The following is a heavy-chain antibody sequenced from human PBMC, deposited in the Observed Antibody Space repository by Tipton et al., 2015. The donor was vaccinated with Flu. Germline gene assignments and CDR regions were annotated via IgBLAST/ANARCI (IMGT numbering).Heavy chain of an antibody. CDR1: GGSISSSSYY. CDR2: IYYSGST. V-gene: IGHV4-39*07. Sequence: TLSLTCTVSGGSISSSSYYLGWIRQPPGKGLEWIGSIYYSGSTYYNPSPKSRVTISVDTSKNQFSLKLSSVTAADTAVYYCARDILLGAAVYNWFDPWGQGTLVTVSS. D-gene: IGHD6-13*01. J-gene: IGHJ5*02. CDR3: ARDILLGAAVYNWFDP.